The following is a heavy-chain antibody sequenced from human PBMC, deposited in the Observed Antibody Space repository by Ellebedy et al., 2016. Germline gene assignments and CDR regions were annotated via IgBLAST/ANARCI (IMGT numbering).Heavy chain of an antibody. Sequence: SETLSLTCSVSGGSISSTSYFWGWVRQPPGKGLEWIGTIYYSGNTFYNPSLKSRVTISVDTSKNQFSLKLSSVTAADTAVYYCARYTETSGFDHWGQGTLVTVSS. V-gene: IGHV4-39*07. CDR2: IYYSGNT. CDR1: GGSISSTSYF. D-gene: IGHD4-17*01. J-gene: IGHJ4*02. CDR3: ARYTETSGFDH.